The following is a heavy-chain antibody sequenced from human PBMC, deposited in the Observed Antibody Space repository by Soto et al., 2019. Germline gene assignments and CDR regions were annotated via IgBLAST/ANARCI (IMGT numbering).Heavy chain of an antibody. Sequence: QVQLQQSGPGLVKPSQTLSLTCAISGDSVSSNSAAWNWIRQSPSRGLEWLGRTYYRSKWYNDYAVSVKSRITINPDTSKNQFSLQLNSVTPEDTAVYYCARDPITMIVLLDYGMDVWGQGTTVTVSS. CDR1: GDSVSSNSAA. CDR3: ARDPITMIVLLDYGMDV. CDR2: TYYRSKWYN. J-gene: IGHJ6*02. V-gene: IGHV6-1*01. D-gene: IGHD3-22*01.